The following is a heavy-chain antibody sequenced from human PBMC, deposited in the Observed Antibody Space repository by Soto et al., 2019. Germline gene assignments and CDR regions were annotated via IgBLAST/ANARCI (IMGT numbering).Heavy chain of an antibody. Sequence: EVQLLESGGGLVQPGGSLRLSCAASGFTFSSYAMSWVRQAPGKGLEWVSAISGSGGSTYYADSVKGRFTISRDNSKNTLYLQMNSLRAEDTAVYYCAKALQPPGIAVAGETYFDYWGQGTLVTVSS. CDR2: ISGSGGST. CDR1: GFTFSSYA. CDR3: AKALQPPGIAVAGETYFDY. J-gene: IGHJ4*02. D-gene: IGHD6-19*01. V-gene: IGHV3-23*01.